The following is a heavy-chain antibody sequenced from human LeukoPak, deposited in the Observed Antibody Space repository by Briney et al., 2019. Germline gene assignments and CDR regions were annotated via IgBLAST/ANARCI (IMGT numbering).Heavy chain of an antibody. Sequence: GESLKISCKGSEYSFTSYWFAWVRRMHGKGLGWMGLFFPVDSDTKYSPSFQGQVTISADKSVSTAYLQWSSLKASDTAMYYCASPYIRYFDRSDYLGFDLWGQATMVTDPS. CDR1: EYSFTSYW. CDR2: FFPVDSDT. J-gene: IGHJ3*01. D-gene: IGHD3-22*01. V-gene: IGHV5-51*01. CDR3: ASPYIRYFDRSDYLGFDL.